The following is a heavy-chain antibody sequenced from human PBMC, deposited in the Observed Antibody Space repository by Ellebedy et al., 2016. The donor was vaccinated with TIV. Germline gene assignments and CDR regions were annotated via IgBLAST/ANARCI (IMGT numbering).Heavy chain of an antibody. V-gene: IGHV4-34*01. CDR2: INHSGST. J-gene: IGHJ4*02. CDR1: GGSFSGYY. D-gene: IGHD3-22*01. Sequence: SETLSLTCAVNGGSFSGYYWTWIRQPPGKGLEWIGEINHSGSTHYKPSLKSRVTISVDKSKNQFSLELSSVTAADTALYYCARLPGGDSSSYYFDYWGQGILVTVSS. CDR3: ARLPGGDSSSYYFDY.